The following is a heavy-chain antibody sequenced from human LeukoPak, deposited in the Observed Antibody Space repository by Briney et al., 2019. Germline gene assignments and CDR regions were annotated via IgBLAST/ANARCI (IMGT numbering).Heavy chain of an antibody. D-gene: IGHD2-2*01. V-gene: IGHV4-31*03. Sequence: PSQTLSLTCIVSGGSISSGGYYWSWIRQHPGKGLEWIGYIYYSGSTYYNPSLKSRVTISVDTSKNQFSLKLSSVTAADTAVYYCAGESCSSTSCYGRVDYYYYGMDVWGKGTTVTVSS. J-gene: IGHJ6*04. CDR2: IYYSGST. CDR3: AGESCSSTSCYGRVDYYYYGMDV. CDR1: GGSISSGGYY.